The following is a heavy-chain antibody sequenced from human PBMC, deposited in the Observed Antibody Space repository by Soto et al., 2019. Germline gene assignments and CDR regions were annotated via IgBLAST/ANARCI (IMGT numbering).Heavy chain of an antibody. CDR1: GGTFSSYT. J-gene: IGHJ6*02. CDR3: ARVDTAMVTYYGMDV. CDR2: IIPILGIA. Sequence: QVQLVQSGAEVKKPGSSVKVSCKASGGTFSSYTISWVRQAPGQGVEWMGRIIPILGIANYAQKFQGRVTITADKSTSTAYMELSSLRSEDTAVYYCARVDTAMVTYYGMDVWGQGTTVTVSS. D-gene: IGHD5-18*01. V-gene: IGHV1-69*02.